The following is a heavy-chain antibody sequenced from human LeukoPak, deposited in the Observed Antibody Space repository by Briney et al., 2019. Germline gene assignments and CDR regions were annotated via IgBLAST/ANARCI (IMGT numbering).Heavy chain of an antibody. J-gene: IGHJ3*02. V-gene: IGHV3-33*08. Sequence: GGSLRLSCAASGFTVSSYGMHWVRQAPGKGLEWVAVIWYDGSNKYYADSVKGRFTISRDNSKNTLYLQMNSLRAEDTAVYYCARGGVWGDAFDIWGQGTMVTVSS. CDR3: ARGGVWGDAFDI. CDR2: IWYDGSNK. CDR1: GFTVSSYG. D-gene: IGHD1-26*01.